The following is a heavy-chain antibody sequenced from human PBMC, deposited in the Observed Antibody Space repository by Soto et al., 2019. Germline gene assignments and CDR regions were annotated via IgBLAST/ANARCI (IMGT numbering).Heavy chain of an antibody. J-gene: IGHJ6*02. V-gene: IGHV4-39*01. CDR3: ARHRGARYDFWSGLNYYGMDV. CDR1: GGFISSSSYY. D-gene: IGHD3-3*01. Sequence: SETLSLTCTVSGGFISSSSYYWGWIRQPPGKGLEWIGSIYYSGSTYYNPSLKSRVTISVDTSKNQFSLKLSSVTAADTAVYYCARHRGARYDFWSGLNYYGMDVWGQGTTVTVSS. CDR2: IYYSGST.